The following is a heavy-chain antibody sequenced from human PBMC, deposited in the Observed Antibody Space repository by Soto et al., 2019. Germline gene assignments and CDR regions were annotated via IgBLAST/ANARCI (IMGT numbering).Heavy chain of an antibody. Sequence: QLQLQESGPGLVKPSETLSLTCTVSGDSISSTPYYWGWIRQPPGKGLEWIGSIASSGDTYYNPSLKRRVTISIDTSNNQFSLKLRFVTAADTAVYYCARPVQWRLPPDNWGQGTLITVSS. CDR3: ARPVQWRLPPDN. CDR1: GDSISSTPYY. CDR2: IASSGDT. D-gene: IGHD6-25*01. V-gene: IGHV4-39*01. J-gene: IGHJ4*02.